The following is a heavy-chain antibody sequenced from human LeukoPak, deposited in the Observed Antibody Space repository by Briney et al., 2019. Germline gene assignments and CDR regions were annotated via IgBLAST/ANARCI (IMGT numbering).Heavy chain of an antibody. CDR2: ISYDGSNK. CDR3: ARGRWCNY. D-gene: IGHD2-8*02. Sequence: GGSLRLSCAASGFTVSSYAMHWVRQAPGKGLEWVAVISYDGSNKYYADSVKGRFTISRDNSKNTLYLQMNSLRAEDTAVYYCARGRWCNYWGQGTLVTVSS. J-gene: IGHJ4*02. V-gene: IGHV3-30*04. CDR1: GFTVSSYA.